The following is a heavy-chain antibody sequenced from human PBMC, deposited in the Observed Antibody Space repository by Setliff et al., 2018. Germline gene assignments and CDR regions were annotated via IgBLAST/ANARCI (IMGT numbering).Heavy chain of an antibody. CDR2: IRSKAYGGTT. J-gene: IGHJ4*02. V-gene: IGHV3-49*04. D-gene: IGHD3-10*01. Sequence: GGSLRLSCTTSGFTFGDYAMTWVRQAPGKGLEWVGLIRSKAYGGTTEYAASVKGRFTFSRDDSKSIAKNSLSLQMNNLRTEDTAVYYCFGAGTCSYWGQGTLVTVSS. CDR1: GFTFGDYA. CDR3: FGAGTCSY.